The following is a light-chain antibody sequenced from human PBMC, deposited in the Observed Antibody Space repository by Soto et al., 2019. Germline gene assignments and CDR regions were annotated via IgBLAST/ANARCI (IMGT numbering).Light chain of an antibody. CDR1: QSVSNN. V-gene: IGKV3-15*01. CDR2: GAS. Sequence: EIVMTQSPATLSVSPGERATLSCRASQSVSNNLAWYQQKPGQAPRLLIYGASTRATGIPARFSGSGSGTEFTLTISILQSEDFAVYYWQQYNNWPPYTFGQGTKLEIK. CDR3: QQYNNWPPYT. J-gene: IGKJ2*01.